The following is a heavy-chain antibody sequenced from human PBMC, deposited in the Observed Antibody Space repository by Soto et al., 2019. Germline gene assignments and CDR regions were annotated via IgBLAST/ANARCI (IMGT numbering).Heavy chain of an antibody. V-gene: IGHV3-30*18. Sequence: QVQLVESGGGVVQPGRSLRLSCAASGFTFSSYGMHWVRQAPGKGLEWVAVISYDGSNKYYADSVKGRFTISRDNSKNTLYLQMNSLRAEDTAVYYCAKVTRSYCSGGSCFENYDYYGMDVW. CDR1: GFTFSSYG. J-gene: IGHJ6*01. CDR2: ISYDGSNK. CDR3: AKVTRSYCSGGSCFENYDYYGMDV. D-gene: IGHD2-15*01.